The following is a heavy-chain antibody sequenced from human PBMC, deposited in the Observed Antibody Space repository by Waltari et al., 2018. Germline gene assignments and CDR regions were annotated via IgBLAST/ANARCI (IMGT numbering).Heavy chain of an antibody. CDR3: ARDLIAWTHRPDAFDI. CDR1: GGTFSSYA. V-gene: IGHV1-69*01. D-gene: IGHD3-16*02. J-gene: IGHJ3*02. Sequence: QVQLVQSGAEVKKPGSSVKVSCKASGGTFSSYAISWVRQAPGQGLEWMGGRTPIFGTADHAQKFQGTVTVTAYEPTSTAYMELSSRGAEDTAVYYCARDLIAWTHRPDAFDIWGQGTMVTVSS. CDR2: RTPIFGTA.